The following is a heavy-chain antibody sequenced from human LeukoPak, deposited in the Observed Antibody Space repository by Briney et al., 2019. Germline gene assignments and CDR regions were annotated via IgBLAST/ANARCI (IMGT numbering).Heavy chain of an antibody. CDR3: ARVALQGYYYYMDV. Sequence: PSETLSLTCTVSGGSISSGSYYWSWIRQPAGKGLEWIGRIYTSGSTNYNPSLKSRVTISVDTSKNQFSLKLSSLTAADTAVYYCARVALQGYYYYMDVWGKGTTVTVSS. V-gene: IGHV4-61*02. CDR1: GGSISSGSYY. D-gene: IGHD5-24*01. CDR2: IYTSGST. J-gene: IGHJ6*03.